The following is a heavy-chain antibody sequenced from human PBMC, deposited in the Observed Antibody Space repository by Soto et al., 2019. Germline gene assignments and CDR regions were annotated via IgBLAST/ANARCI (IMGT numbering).Heavy chain of an antibody. D-gene: IGHD3-10*01. V-gene: IGHV4-34*01. CDR3: ARRAGSRSQTLDY. CDR1: GGSFSGYY. Sequence: QVQLQQWGAGLLKPSETLSLTCAVYGGSFSGYYWSWIRQPPGKGLEWIGEINHSGSTNYNPSLKSRVTISVDTSYNQFSLKLSSVTAADTAVYYCARRAGSRSQTLDYWGQGTLVTVSS. J-gene: IGHJ4*02. CDR2: INHSGST.